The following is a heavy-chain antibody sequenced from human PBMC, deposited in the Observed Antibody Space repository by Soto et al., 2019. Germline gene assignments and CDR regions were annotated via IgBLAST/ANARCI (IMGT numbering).Heavy chain of an antibody. D-gene: IGHD5-12*01. Sequence: EVQLLESGGGLVQPGGSLRLSCVASGFTFSTYAMSWVRQAPGKGPEWVSVIDATDGKTHYVESVKGRFTISRDNSKNTLFLQMNSLRVKDTAVYYCAKSGYVSGHYWGPGTLVTVAS. CDR2: IDATDGKT. CDR3: AKSGYVSGHY. V-gene: IGHV3-23*05. J-gene: IGHJ4*02. CDR1: GFTFSTYA.